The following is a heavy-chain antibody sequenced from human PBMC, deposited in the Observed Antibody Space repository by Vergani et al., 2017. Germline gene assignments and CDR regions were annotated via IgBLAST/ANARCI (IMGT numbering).Heavy chain of an antibody. CDR1: GLTFRIYG. Sequence: QVQLVESGGGVVQPGGSLRLSCIASGLTFRIYGMHWVRQAPGKGLEWVAFIRYDGTKRFYGDSVKGRFTISRDNSQNTVFLQMNSLRADDSAVYYCTKAGQYDSDNFHDSWGQGALVSVAS. V-gene: IGHV3-30*02. CDR3: TKAGQYDSDNFHDS. CDR2: IRYDGTKR. D-gene: IGHD3-22*01. J-gene: IGHJ1*01.